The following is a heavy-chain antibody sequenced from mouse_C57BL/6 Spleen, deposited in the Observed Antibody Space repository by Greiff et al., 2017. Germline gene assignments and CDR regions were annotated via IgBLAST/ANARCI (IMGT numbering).Heavy chain of an antibody. D-gene: IGHD3-2*02. Sequence: QVQLQQSGAELARPGASVKLSCKASGYTFTSYGISWVKQRTGQGLEWIGEIYPRSGNTYYNEKFKGKATLTADKSSSTAYMELRSLTSEDSAVYFCARGGDSSGYVNFFAYWGQGTLVTVSA. J-gene: IGHJ3*01. CDR3: ARGGDSSGYVNFFAY. CDR2: IYPRSGNT. CDR1: GYTFTSYG. V-gene: IGHV1-81*01.